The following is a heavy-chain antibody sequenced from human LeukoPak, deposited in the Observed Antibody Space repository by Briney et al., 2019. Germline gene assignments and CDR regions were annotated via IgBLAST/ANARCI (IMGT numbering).Heavy chain of an antibody. CDR1: GYTFINYY. D-gene: IGHD1-26*01. CDR3: ARANPGTYNKGYYVGPFDY. J-gene: IGHJ4*02. V-gene: IGHV1-46*01. CDR2: INPSAGST. Sequence: ASVKVSCKASGYTFINYYIHWVRQAPGQGLEWMGIINPSAGSTTYAQNFQGRVTMTRDTSISTAYMELSRLRSDDTAVYYCARANPGTYNKGYYVGPFDYWGQGTLVTVSS.